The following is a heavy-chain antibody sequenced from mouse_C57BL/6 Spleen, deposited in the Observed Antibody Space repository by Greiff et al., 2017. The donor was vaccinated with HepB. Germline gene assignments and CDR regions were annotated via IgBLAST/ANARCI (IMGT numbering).Heavy chain of an antibody. D-gene: IGHD1-1*01. J-gene: IGHJ2*01. Sequence: QVQLQQSGPELVKPGASVKLSCKASGYTFTSYDINWVKQRPGQGLEWIGWIYPRDGSTKYNEKFKGKATLTVDTSSSTAYMELHSLISEDSAVYFCARRPYYYGSSHFDYWGQGTTLTVSS. CDR3: ARRPYYYGSSHFDY. CDR2: IYPRDGST. V-gene: IGHV1-85*01. CDR1: GYTFTSYD.